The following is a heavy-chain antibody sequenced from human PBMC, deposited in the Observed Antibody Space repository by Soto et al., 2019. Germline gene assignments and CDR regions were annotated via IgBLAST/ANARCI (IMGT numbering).Heavy chain of an antibody. Sequence: EVQLVESGGGLVHPGGSLRLSCVVSGFTVSNNYMSWVRQAPGKGLEWVSVIYSGGSTSYINSVKGRFTISRDNTKNTVYLQMNSLRAEDTAVYYCARPDTVRGVSYGGQGTLVTVSS. CDR3: ARPDTVRGVSY. CDR1: GFTVSNNY. D-gene: IGHD3-10*01. J-gene: IGHJ4*02. CDR2: IYSGGST. V-gene: IGHV3-66*01.